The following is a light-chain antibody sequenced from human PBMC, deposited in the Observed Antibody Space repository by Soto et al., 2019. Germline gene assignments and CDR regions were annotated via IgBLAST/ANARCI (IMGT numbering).Light chain of an antibody. Sequence: QSVLTQPASVSGSPGQSITISCSGFSSDVGDYNYVSWYQQHAGKVPKLIIYEVTNRPLGVSSRFSGSKSGYTASLTISGLQTDDEADYYCSSYTSSIRIFGGGTKLTVL. CDR1: SSDVGDYNY. V-gene: IGLV2-14*01. J-gene: IGLJ2*01. CDR3: SSYTSSIRI. CDR2: EVT.